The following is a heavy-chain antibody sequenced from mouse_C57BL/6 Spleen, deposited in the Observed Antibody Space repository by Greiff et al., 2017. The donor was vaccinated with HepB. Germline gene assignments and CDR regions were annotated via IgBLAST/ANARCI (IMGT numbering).Heavy chain of an antibody. Sequence: QVQLKQPGAELVRPGSSVKLSCKASGYTFTSYWMHWVKQRPIQGLEWIGNIDPSDSETHYNQKFKDKATLTVDKSSSTAYMQLSSLTSEDSAVYYCARWGYDGYSGWGQGTLVTVSA. CDR2: IDPSDSET. D-gene: IGHD2-3*01. V-gene: IGHV1-52*01. CDR3: ARWGYDGYSG. J-gene: IGHJ3*01. CDR1: GYTFTSYW.